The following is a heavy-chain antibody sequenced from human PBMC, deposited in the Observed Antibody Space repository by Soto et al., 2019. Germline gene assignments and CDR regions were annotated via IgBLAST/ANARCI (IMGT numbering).Heavy chain of an antibody. D-gene: IGHD3-3*01. J-gene: IGHJ6*02. CDR1: GFTFSSYG. CDR3: ANDFFWESVADRSGYYYGMDV. V-gene: IGHV3-30*18. CDR2: ISYDGSNK. Sequence: GGSLRLSCAASGFTFSSYGMHWVRQAPGKGLEWVAVISYDGSNKYYADSVKGRFTISRDNSKNTLYLQMNSLRAEDTAVYYCANDFFWESVADRSGYYYGMDVWGQGTTVTVSS.